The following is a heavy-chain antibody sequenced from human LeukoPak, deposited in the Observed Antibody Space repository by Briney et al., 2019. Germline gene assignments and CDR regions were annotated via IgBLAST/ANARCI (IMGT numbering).Heavy chain of an antibody. CDR2: ISYDGSNK. J-gene: IGHJ4*02. D-gene: IGHD2-15*01. CDR3: AREKEAGF. Sequence: PGGSLRLSCAASGFTFSSYAMHWVRQDPGKGLEWVAVISYDGSNKYYADSVKGRFTISRDNSKNTLYLQMNSLRAEDTAVYYCAREKEAGFWGQGTLVTVSS. V-gene: IGHV3-30*04. CDR1: GFTFSSYA.